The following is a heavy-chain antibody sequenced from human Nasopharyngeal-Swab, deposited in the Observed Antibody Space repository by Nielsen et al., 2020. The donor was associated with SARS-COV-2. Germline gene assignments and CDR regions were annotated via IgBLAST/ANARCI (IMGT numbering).Heavy chain of an antibody. V-gene: IGHV3-66*01. CDR3: AREGSSGWVDY. J-gene: IGHJ4*02. Sequence: GGSLRLSCAASGFTVSSNYMSWVRQAPGKGLEWVPVIYSGGSTYYADSVRGRFTISRDNSKNTLYLQMNSLRAEDTAVYYCAREGSSGWVDYWGQGTLVTVSS. D-gene: IGHD6-19*01. CDR2: IYSGGST. CDR1: GFTVSSNY.